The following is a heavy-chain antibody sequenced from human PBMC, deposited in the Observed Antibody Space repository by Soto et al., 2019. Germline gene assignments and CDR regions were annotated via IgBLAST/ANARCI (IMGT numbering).Heavy chain of an antibody. D-gene: IGHD3-16*01. CDR3: LTWGGQK. CDR1: GFTLSNAG. Sequence: EVQLVESGGGLVKPGGSLSFSCAASGFTLSNAGMKWLRQPPGKGLEWVGRIKSKSDGGTTDYAAPVKGRFTIARDDSKNTLYLQMNSLKPEDPAVYYCLTWGGQKWGQGTLVTVSS. J-gene: IGHJ4*02. V-gene: IGHV3-15*07. CDR2: IKSKSDGGTT.